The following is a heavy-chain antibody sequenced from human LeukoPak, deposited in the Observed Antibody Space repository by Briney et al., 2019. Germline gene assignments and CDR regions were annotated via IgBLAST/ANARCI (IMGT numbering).Heavy chain of an antibody. CDR2: INSDGSST. V-gene: IGHV3-74*01. CDR1: GFTFSSYW. Sequence: AWSLRLSCAASGFTFSSYWMHWVRQAPGKGLVWVSRINSDGSSTSYADSVKGRFTISRDNAKNTLYLQMNSLRAEVTAVYYCARKAYYDSSGYFDYWGQGTLVTVSS. J-gene: IGHJ4*02. CDR3: ARKAYYDSSGYFDY. D-gene: IGHD3-22*01.